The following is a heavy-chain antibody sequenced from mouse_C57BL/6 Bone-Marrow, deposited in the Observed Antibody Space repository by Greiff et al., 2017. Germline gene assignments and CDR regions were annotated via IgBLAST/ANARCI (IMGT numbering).Heavy chain of an antibody. Sequence: EVKVVESGEGLVKPGGSLKLSCAASGFTFSSYAMSWVRQTPEKRLEWVAYISSGGDYIYYADTVKGRFTISRDNARNTLYLQMSSLKSEDTAMYYCTRWGRIYYYGSSYVGYFDYWGQGTTLTVSS. CDR1: GFTFSSYA. D-gene: IGHD1-1*01. CDR3: TRWGRIYYYGSSYVGYFDY. CDR2: ISSGGDYI. J-gene: IGHJ2*01. V-gene: IGHV5-9-1*02.